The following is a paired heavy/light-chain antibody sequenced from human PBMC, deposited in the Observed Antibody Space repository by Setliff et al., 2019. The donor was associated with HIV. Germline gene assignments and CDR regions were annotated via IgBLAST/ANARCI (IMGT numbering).Light chain of an antibody. J-gene: IGLJ2*01. CDR2: DVN. V-gene: IGLV2-14*01. CDR1: SNDIGRHNS. CDR3: CSYSSSDLPWI. Sequence: QSALTQPASVSGSPGQSVTISCTGGSNDIGRHNSVSWYQQYPGKAPKMLIYDVNRRPSDISDRFSGSKSGNTASLKISGLQTEDEAEYFCCSYSSSDLPWIFGGGTTVTVL.
Heavy chain of an antibody. CDR3: VLATMSAFNF. J-gene: IGHJ3*01. Sequence: QVQLIQSGPENKKPGASVKVSCKTSGYSFTSHDINWVRQAPGQGPEWMAWMTPGTGSRGFIGKVDHRITLTSDTSIRTAYMELRNLRSDDTAVYFCVLATMSAFNFWGQGTLITVSS. D-gene: IGHD3-3*01. CDR2: MTPGTGSR. V-gene: IGHV1-8*01. CDR1: GYSFTSHD.